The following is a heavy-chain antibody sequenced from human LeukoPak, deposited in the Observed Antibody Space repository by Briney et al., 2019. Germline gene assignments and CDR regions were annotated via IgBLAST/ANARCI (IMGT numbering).Heavy chain of an antibody. CDR3: ARDQYYYDSSGYYRFDY. CDR1: GGSISSSSYY. D-gene: IGHD3-22*01. CDR2: IHTSGST. V-gene: IGHV4-61*02. Sequence: SETLSLTCTVSGGSISSSSYYWSWIRQPAGKGLEWIGRIHTSGSTNYNPSLKSRVTMSVDTSKNQFSLRLTSVTAADTAVYYCARDQYYYDSSGYYRFDYWGQGTLVTVSS. J-gene: IGHJ4*02.